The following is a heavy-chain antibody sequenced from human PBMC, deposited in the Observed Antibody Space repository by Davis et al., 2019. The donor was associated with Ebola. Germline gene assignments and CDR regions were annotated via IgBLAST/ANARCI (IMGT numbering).Heavy chain of an antibody. CDR1: GFTFTENY. J-gene: IGHJ4*02. Sequence: ASVKVSCRTSGFTFTENYLHWVRQAPGQGLEWMGWINLKSGATNYAPKFQGWVTMTRDTSITTAYMELTSLKSEDTGMYYCARPKMITDLQSWGQGTLVTVSS. CDR2: INLKSGAT. CDR3: ARPKMITDLQS. D-gene: IGHD4-11*01. V-gene: IGHV1-2*04.